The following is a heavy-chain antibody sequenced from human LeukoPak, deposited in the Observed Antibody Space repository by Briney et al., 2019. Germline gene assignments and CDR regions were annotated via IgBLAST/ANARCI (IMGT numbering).Heavy chain of an antibody. CDR2: IYHSGST. CDR3: ARAHPVVVAATRLYYFDY. Sequence: PSETLSLTCAVSGGSISSGGYSWSWIRQPPGKGLEWIGYIYHSGSTYYNPSLKSRVTISVDRSKNQFSLKLSSVTAADTAVYYCARAHPVVVAATRLYYFDYWGQGTLVTVSS. V-gene: IGHV4-30-2*01. D-gene: IGHD2-15*01. J-gene: IGHJ4*02. CDR1: GGSISSGGYS.